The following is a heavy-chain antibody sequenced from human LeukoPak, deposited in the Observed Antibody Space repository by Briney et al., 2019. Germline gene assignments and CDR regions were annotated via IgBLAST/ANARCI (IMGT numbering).Heavy chain of an antibody. CDR1: GGSISSYY. D-gene: IGHD5-12*01. V-gene: IGHV4-59*01. J-gene: IGHJ4*02. CDR3: ARDNGYDGFY. CDR2: IYYSGST. Sequence: PSETPSLTCTVSGGSISSYYWSWIRQPPGKGLEWIGYIYYSGSTNYNPSLKSRVTISVDTSKNQFSLKLSSVTAADTAVYYCARDNGYDGFYWGQGTLVTVSS.